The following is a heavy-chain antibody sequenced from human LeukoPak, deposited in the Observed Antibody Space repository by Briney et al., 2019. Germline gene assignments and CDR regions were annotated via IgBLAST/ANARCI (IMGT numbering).Heavy chain of an antibody. CDR1: GYTFTSYY. Sequence: ASVKVSCKASGYTFTSYYMHWVRQAPGQGLEWMGIINPSSGSTHYAQKFQGRVPMTRDRSTSTVYMDLSSLRSEDTAVYYCAKGADYVWGSYRRHFDYWGQGTLVTVSS. V-gene: IGHV1-46*01. CDR2: INPSSGST. D-gene: IGHD3-16*02. CDR3: AKGADYVWGSYRRHFDY. J-gene: IGHJ4*02.